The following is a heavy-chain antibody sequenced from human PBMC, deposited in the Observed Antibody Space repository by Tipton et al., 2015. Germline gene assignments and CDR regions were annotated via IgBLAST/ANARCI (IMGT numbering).Heavy chain of an antibody. Sequence: TLSLTCTVSSGSVSTSNYYWGWIRQSPGKGLEWIGYISYTDGAHYNPALKSRVSISVDTSKNQFPLTLNSVAAADTAVYYCARARGLRAGLVDSWGQGTLVTVSS. CDR3: ARARGLRAGLVDS. CDR2: ISYTDGA. V-gene: IGHV4-61*01. CDR1: SGSVSTSNYY. D-gene: IGHD3/OR15-3a*01. J-gene: IGHJ4*02.